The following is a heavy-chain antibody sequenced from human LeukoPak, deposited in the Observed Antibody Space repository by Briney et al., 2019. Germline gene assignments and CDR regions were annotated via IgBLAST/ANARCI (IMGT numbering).Heavy chain of an antibody. D-gene: IGHD2-2*02. CDR3: ARDRPGRYCSRTSCYTASPFDP. J-gene: IGHJ5*02. CDR1: GGTFSSYG. CDR2: IIPIFGTT. V-gene: IGHV1-69*13. Sequence: SVKVSCKASGGTFSSYGISWVRQAPGQGLEWMGGIIPIFGTTHYSQKFQGRVTITADESTRTAYMELSSLRSEDTAVYYCARDRPGRYCSRTSCYTASPFDPWGQGTLVTVSS.